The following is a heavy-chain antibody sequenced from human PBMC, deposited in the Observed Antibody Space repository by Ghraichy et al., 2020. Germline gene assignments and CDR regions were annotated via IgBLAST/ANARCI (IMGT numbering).Heavy chain of an antibody. J-gene: IGHJ4*02. Sequence: SETLSLTCTVSGGSISSYYWSWIRQPPGKGLEWIGYIYYSGSTNYNPSLKSRVTISVDTSKNQFSLKLSSVTAADTAVYYCAMSPRRGYYFDYWGQGTLVTVSS. V-gene: IGHV4-59*01. CDR3: AMSPRRGYYFDY. CDR2: IYYSGST. D-gene: IGHD3-10*01. CDR1: GGSISSYY.